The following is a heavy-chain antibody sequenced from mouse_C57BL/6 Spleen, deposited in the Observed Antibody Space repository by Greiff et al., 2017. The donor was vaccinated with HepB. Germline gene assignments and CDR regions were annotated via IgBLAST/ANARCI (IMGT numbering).Heavy chain of an antibody. V-gene: IGHV1-80*01. CDR1: GYAFSSYW. J-gene: IGHJ2*01. Sequence: VQLQQSGAELVKPGASVKISCKASGYAFSSYWMNWVKQRPGKGLEWIGQIYPGDGDTNYNGKFKGKATLTADKSSSTAYMQLSSLTSEDSAVYFCARFITTEGYYFDYWGQGTTLTVSS. CDR3: ARFITTEGYYFDY. D-gene: IGHD1-1*01. CDR2: IYPGDGDT.